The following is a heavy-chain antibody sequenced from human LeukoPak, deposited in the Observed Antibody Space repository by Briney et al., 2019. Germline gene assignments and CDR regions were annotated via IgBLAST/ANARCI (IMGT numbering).Heavy chain of an antibody. J-gene: IGHJ4*02. CDR3: AKDLPAGPLTMWGYFDY. V-gene: IGHV3-23*01. CDR1: GFTFSSYA. D-gene: IGHD4/OR15-4a*01. Sequence: GGSLRLSCAASGFTFSSYAMNWVRQAPGKGLEWVSVISGNGASTYYADSVKGRFTISRDNSKDTVLLQMNSLRAEDTALYYCAKDLPAGPLTMWGYFDYWGLGTLVTVSS. CDR2: ISGNGAST.